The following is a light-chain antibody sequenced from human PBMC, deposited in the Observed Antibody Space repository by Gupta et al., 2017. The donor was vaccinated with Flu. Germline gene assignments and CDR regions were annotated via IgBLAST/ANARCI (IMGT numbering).Light chain of an antibody. Sequence: EIVLTQSPGTLSLSPGERATLSCRASQSVSSSYLAWYQQKPGQAPRLLIYGASSRATGIPDRVSGSGSGTDFTLTISRLEPEDFAVYYCQQYGSFFGPGTKVDIK. J-gene: IGKJ3*01. V-gene: IGKV3-20*01. CDR1: QSVSSSY. CDR2: GAS. CDR3: QQYGSF.